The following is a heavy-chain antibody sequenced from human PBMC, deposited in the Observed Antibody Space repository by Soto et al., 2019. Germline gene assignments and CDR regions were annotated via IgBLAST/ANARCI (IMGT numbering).Heavy chain of an antibody. D-gene: IGHD5-18*01. CDR1: GFTFSGSA. Sequence: EVPLVESGGGLVQPGGSLKLSCAASGFTFSGSAMHWVRQASGKGLEWVGRIRSKANSYATAYAASVKGRFTISRDDSKNTAYLQMNSLKTEDTAVYYCTSAPTAPGDYYYYGMDVWGQGTTVTVSS. CDR3: TSAPTAPGDYYYYGMDV. V-gene: IGHV3-73*01. CDR2: IRSKANSYAT. J-gene: IGHJ6*02.